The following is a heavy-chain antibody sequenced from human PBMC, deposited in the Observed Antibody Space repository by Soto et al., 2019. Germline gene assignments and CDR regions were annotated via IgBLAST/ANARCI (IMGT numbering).Heavy chain of an antibody. V-gene: IGHV1-69*06. CDR1: GGTFSSYA. CDR2: IIPIFGTA. J-gene: IGHJ6*02. D-gene: IGHD3-10*01. CDR3: ARAVRVVRGVHYYYYGMDV. Sequence: QVQLVQSGAEVKKPGSSVKVSCKASGGTFSSYAISWVRQAPGQGLEWMGGIIPIFGTANYAQKFQGRVTITADKSTSTDYMELSSLRSEDTAVYYCARAVRVVRGVHYYYYGMDVWGQGTTVTVSS.